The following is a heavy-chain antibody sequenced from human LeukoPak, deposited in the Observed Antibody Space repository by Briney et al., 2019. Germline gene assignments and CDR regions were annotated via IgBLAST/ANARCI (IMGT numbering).Heavy chain of an antibody. V-gene: IGHV4-59*01. CDR1: GGSISSYY. D-gene: IGHD2/OR15-2a*01. CDR3: ARSHYFREYYFDY. CDR2: IYYSGSS. J-gene: IGHJ4*02. Sequence: SETLSLTCTVSGGSISSYYWSWIRQPPGKGLEWIGYIYYSGSSNYNPSLKSRVTISVDTSKNQFSLKLSSVTAADTAVYYCARSHYFREYYFDYWGQGTLVTVSS.